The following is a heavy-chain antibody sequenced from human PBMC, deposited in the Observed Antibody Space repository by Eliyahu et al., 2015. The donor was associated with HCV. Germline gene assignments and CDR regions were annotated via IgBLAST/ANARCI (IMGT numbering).Heavy chain of an antibody. J-gene: IGHJ4*02. Sequence: EVQLLESGGGLVQPGGSLRLSCAASGFTFSSYAMSWVRQAPGKGLEWVSAISGSGGSTYYADSVKGRFTISRDNSKNTLYLQMNSLRAEDTAVYYCAKDRDYDSSKAWGYYFDYWGQGTLVTVSS. CDR3: AKDRDYDSSKAWGYYFDY. CDR1: GFTFSSYA. D-gene: IGHD3-22*01. CDR2: ISGSGGST. V-gene: IGHV3-23*01.